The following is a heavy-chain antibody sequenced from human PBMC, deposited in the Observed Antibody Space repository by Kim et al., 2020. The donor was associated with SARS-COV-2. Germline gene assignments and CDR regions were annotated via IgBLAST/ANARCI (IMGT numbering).Heavy chain of an antibody. V-gene: IGHV1-18*01. CDR1: GYNLTTYG. D-gene: IGHD4-17*01. J-gene: IGHJ4*02. CDR2: IGPYSGYT. Sequence: ASVKVSCKASGYNLTTYGITWVRRAPGQGLEWMEWIGPYSGYTKYAQKLQGRVTMTTDTSTNTAYMELSSLRSDDTAVYYCARDFGWADETTVVNYYFDYWGLGTLLTSSS. CDR3: ARDFGWADETTVVNYYFDY.